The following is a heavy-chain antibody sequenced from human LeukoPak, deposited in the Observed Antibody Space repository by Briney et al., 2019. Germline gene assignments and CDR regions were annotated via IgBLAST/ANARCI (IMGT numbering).Heavy chain of an antibody. D-gene: IGHD3-22*01. CDR1: GYTFTSYY. J-gene: IGHJ4*02. V-gene: IGHV1-46*04. CDR2: INPSSGSA. CDR3: ARDPPTAANSDSRGYYPSYYFDY. Sequence: ASVKVSCKASGYTFTSYYIHWVRQAPGQGLEWMGIINPSSGSASCAQKMQGRVTMTRDTSTSTVYMELSSLRSDDTAVYYCARDPPTAANSDSRGYYPSYYFDYWGQGTLVTVSS.